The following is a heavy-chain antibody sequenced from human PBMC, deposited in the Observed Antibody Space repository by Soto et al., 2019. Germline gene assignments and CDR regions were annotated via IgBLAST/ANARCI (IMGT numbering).Heavy chain of an antibody. Sequence: EVQLLESGGGLVQPGGSLRLSCAASGFTFINYAMNWVRQTPGKGLEGVSGISGGGGDTVYADSVKGRFTISRDNSTNMLYLQMNMLRAGDTDIYFCAKGRGAVTVVVGDLWGQGTMVTVSS. CDR1: GFTFINYA. V-gene: IGHV3-23*01. J-gene: IGHJ5*02. CDR3: AKGRGAVTVVVGDL. D-gene: IGHD3-22*01. CDR2: ISGGGGDT.